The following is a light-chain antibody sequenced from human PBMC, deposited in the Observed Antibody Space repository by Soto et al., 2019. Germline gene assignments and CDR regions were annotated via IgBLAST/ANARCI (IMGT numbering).Light chain of an antibody. CDR1: QSVSSY. CDR2: DAS. Sequence: EIVFTQSPATLSSSPGERSTLSCRASQSVSSYLAWYQQKPGQAPRLLIYDASNRATGIPARFSGSGSGTDFTLTISSLEPEDFAVYYCQQRSNWPPIPFGQGTQLEI. V-gene: IGKV3-11*01. CDR3: QQRSNWPPIP. J-gene: IGKJ5*01.